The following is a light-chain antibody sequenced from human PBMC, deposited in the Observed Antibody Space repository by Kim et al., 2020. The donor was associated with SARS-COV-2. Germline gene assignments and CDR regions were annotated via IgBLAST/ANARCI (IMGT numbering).Light chain of an antibody. CDR2: EGS. J-gene: IGLJ2*01. CDR3: CSYAGSSTLV. V-gene: IGLV2-23*01. Sequence: GQSLTISFTGTRRDVGSYNLVSWYPQHPGKAPKLMIYEGSKRPSVVSNRFSGSKSGNTASLTISGLQAEDEADYYCCSYAGSSTLVFGGGTQLTVL. CDR1: RRDVGSYNL.